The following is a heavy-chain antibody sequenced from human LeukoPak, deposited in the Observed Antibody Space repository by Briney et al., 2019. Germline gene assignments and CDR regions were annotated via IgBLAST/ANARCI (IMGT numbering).Heavy chain of an antibody. CDR1: GVTFTTYA. Sequence: GGSLRLSRAASGVTFTTYAMSWVRQAPGKGLEWVSAISGSGVYTYYADFVKGRFTISRDNSRNTLYLQMNSLRAEDTAVYYCAKSLEGCDSSNRNTLRGLMDVWGQGTTVTVSS. J-gene: IGHJ6*02. CDR2: ISGSGVYT. D-gene: IGHD2/OR15-2a*01. CDR3: AKSLEGCDSSNRNTLRGLMDV. V-gene: IGHV3-23*01.